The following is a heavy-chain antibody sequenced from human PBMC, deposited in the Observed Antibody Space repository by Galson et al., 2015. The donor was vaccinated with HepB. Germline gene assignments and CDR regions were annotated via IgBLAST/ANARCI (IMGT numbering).Heavy chain of an antibody. Sequence: ETLSLTCTVSGGSISSSAYYWGWIRQPPGKGLEWIGSLYYSGSTYHNPSLKSRVTISVDTSKNQFSLKLSSVTAADTAVYYCARHLEDRVFYYFDYWGQGTLVTVSS. J-gene: IGHJ4*02. CDR3: ARHLEDRVFYYFDY. CDR2: LYYSGST. V-gene: IGHV4-39*01. CDR1: GGSISSSAYY. D-gene: IGHD2-15*01.